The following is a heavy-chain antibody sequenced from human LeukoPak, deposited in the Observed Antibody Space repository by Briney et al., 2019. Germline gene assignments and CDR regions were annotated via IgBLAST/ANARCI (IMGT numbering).Heavy chain of an antibody. J-gene: IGHJ6*03. D-gene: IGHD5-12*01. CDR2: ISAYNGNT. V-gene: IGHV1-18*01. Sequence: GASVKVSCKASGYTFNSYGIRWVRQAPGQGLECMGWISAYNGNTNYAQNLQGRVTMTTDTSTSTVYMELSSLRPDDTAVYYCAREHSGYDFPGRDYYYMDVWGKGTTVTVSS. CDR1: GYTFNSYG. CDR3: AREHSGYDFPGRDYYYMDV.